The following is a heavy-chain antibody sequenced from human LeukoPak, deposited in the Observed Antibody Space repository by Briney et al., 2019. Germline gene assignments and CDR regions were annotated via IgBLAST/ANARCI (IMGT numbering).Heavy chain of an antibody. CDR1: GFTFSGDW. CDR2: VSSAGYTT. CDR3: ANGKSEDNSGWPRGTF. Sequence: GGSLRLSCAASGFTFSGDWMHWVRQAPGKGLVWVSHVSSAGYTTRYADSVKGRFTISRDNAKNTLYLQMNSLRAEDAAVYYCANGKSEDNSGWPRGTFWGQGTLVTVSS. J-gene: IGHJ4*02. V-gene: IGHV3-74*01. D-gene: IGHD5-12*01.